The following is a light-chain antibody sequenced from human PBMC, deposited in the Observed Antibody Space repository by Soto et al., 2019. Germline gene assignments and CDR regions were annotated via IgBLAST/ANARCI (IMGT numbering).Light chain of an antibody. J-gene: IGKJ3*01. Sequence: DIHMTQSPSTLSASVGDRVTITCRASQSIGIGLAWYQQKPGKAPKFLIYRASTLESGVPSRFSGSGSGTEFTLTISSLQPDDFATYSCQEYSDYPFTFGPGTKVDI. V-gene: IGKV1-5*03. CDR1: QSIGIG. CDR2: RAS. CDR3: QEYSDYPFT.